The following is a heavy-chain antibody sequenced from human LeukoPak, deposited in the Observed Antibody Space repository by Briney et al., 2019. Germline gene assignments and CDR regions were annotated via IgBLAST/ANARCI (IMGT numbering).Heavy chain of an antibody. CDR1: GFIFSDYY. V-gene: IGHV3-11*01. Sequence: GGSLRLSCAASGFIFSDYYMSWIRQAPGKGLEWVSYISSSGSAIYYADSVKGRFTISRDNAKNSLYLQMNSLRPEDTAVYYCAKGRPALGRALGAFDIWGQGTMVTVSS. D-gene: IGHD3-16*01. CDR2: ISSSGSAI. CDR3: AKGRPALGRALGAFDI. J-gene: IGHJ3*02.